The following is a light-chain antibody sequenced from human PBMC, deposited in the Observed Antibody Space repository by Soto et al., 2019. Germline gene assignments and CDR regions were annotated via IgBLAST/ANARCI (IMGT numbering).Light chain of an antibody. CDR3: TSYAGSNNFFYV. J-gene: IGLJ1*01. Sequence: QSALTQPPSASGSPGQSVTISCTGTSSDVGGYNYVSWYQQHPGKAPKLIIDDVSKRPSGVPDRFSGSKSGNTASLTVSGLQAEDEADYYCTSYAGSNNFFYVFGTGTKLTVL. CDR2: DVS. V-gene: IGLV2-8*01. CDR1: SSDVGGYNY.